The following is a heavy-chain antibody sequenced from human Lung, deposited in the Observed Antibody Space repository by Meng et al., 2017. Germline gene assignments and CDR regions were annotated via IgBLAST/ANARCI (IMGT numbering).Heavy chain of an antibody. Sequence: QVQLQESGPGLVKPSQTLSLTCAVSGGSISSGGYYWSWIRQHPGKGLEWIGYTFYPGSAYYNPSLKSRVTITADTSKNQSSLRLTSVTAADTAVYYCARAPDYGVGTWFDPWGQGTLVTVSS. D-gene: IGHD4-17*01. J-gene: IGHJ5*02. CDR1: GGSISSGGYY. CDR2: TFYPGSA. V-gene: IGHV4-31*11. CDR3: ARAPDYGVGTWFDP.